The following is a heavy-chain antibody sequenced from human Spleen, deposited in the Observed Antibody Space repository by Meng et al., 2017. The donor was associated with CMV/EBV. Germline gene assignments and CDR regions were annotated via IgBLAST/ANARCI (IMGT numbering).Heavy chain of an antibody. V-gene: IGHV3-21*01. CDR2: ISSSSSYI. Sequence: GESLKISCAASGFTFSSYSMNWVRQAPGKGLEWVSSISSSSSYIYYADSVKGRFTISRDNAKNSLYLQMNSLRAEDTAVYYCARDMGPDYGGNSDYWGQGTLVTVSS. D-gene: IGHD4-23*01. CDR3: ARDMGPDYGGNSDY. CDR1: GFTFSSYS. J-gene: IGHJ4*02.